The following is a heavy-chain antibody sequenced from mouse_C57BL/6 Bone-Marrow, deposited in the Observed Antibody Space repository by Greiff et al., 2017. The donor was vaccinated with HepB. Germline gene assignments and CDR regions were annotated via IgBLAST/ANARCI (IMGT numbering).Heavy chain of an antibody. D-gene: IGHD2-1*01. V-gene: IGHV14-4*01. Sequence: VQLQQSGAELVRPGASVKLSCTASGFNIKDDYMHWVKQRPEQGLEWIGWIDPENGDTEYASKFQGKATITADTSSNTAYLQLSSLTSGDTAVYYCTTWDGKAWFAYWGQGTLVTVSA. J-gene: IGHJ3*01. CDR3: TTWDGKAWFAY. CDR1: GFNIKDDY. CDR2: IDPENGDT.